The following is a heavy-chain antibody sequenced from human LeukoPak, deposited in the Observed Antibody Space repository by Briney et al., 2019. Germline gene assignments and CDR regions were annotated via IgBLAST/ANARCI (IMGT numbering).Heavy chain of an antibody. J-gene: IGHJ4*02. CDR2: ISGDGGST. CDR1: GFTFDDYA. CDR3: AKDWGAYYDSSGFYSGDFDY. D-gene: IGHD3-22*01. V-gene: IGHV3-43*02. Sequence: GGSLRLSCAASGFTFDDYAMHWVRQAPGKGLEWVSLISGDGGSTYYADSVKGRFTISRDNSKNSLYLQMNSLRTEDTALYYCAKDWGAYYDSSGFYSGDFDYWGQGTLVTVSS.